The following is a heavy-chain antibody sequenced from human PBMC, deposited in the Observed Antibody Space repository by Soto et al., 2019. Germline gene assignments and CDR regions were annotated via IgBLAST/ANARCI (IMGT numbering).Heavy chain of an antibody. J-gene: IGHJ4*02. CDR2: TGGTT. V-gene: IGHV3-53*01. Sequence: TGGTTYYADSVKGRFTISRDNSKNTLYLQMNSLRAEDTAVYCHGYGYGAKGTLVTVPS. D-gene: IGHD5-12*01. CDR3: GYGY.